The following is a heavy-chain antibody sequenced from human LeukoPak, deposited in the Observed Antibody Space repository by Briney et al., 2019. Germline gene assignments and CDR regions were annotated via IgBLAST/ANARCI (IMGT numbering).Heavy chain of an antibody. V-gene: IGHV3-53*01. Sequence: GGSLRLSCEVSEFSVSSNYMSWVRQAPGAGPEWVSIIYSDGRTNYTDSVKGRFTISRDNSKNTLYMQMNSLRAEDTAVYYCARSIPATGTRNPFYYFDFWGQGTLVTVSS. CDR1: EFSVSSNY. CDR3: ARSIPATGTRNPFYYFDF. CDR2: IYSDGRT. J-gene: IGHJ4*02. D-gene: IGHD6-13*01.